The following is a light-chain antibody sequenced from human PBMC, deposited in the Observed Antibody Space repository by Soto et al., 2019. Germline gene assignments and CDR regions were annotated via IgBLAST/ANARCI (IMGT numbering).Light chain of an antibody. Sequence: QSVLTQPASVSGSPGQSITISCTGTSTDVGGHKYVSWYQQYPGKAPKVMIYDVNNRPSGVSYRFSGSKSGNTASLTISGLQAEDEADYYCSSYTNTGTLVVFGGGTKLTVL. V-gene: IGLV2-14*01. J-gene: IGLJ2*01. CDR3: SSYTNTGTLVV. CDR2: DVN. CDR1: STDVGGHKY.